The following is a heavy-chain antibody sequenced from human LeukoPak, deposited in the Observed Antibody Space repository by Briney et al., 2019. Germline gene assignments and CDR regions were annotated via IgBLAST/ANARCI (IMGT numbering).Heavy chain of an antibody. V-gene: IGHV3-11*06. D-gene: IGHD2-2*02. CDR2: ISSSSSYT. CDR1: GFTFSDHY. Sequence: GGSLRLSCAASGFTFSDHYMSWIRQAPGKGLEWVSYISSSSSYTNYADSVKGRFTISRDNAKNSLYLQMNSLRAEDTAVYYCARGGRSIPAAIDYWGQGTLVTVSS. CDR3: ARGGRSIPAAIDY. J-gene: IGHJ4*02.